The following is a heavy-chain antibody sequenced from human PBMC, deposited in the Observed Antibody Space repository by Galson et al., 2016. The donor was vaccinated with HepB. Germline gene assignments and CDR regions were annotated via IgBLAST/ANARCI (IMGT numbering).Heavy chain of an antibody. D-gene: IGHD2-21*02. V-gene: IGHV3-21*01. CDR3: ARSYCGGDCYSVYFQH. J-gene: IGHJ1*01. Sequence: SLRLSCAASGFTFSSYNMNWVSQAPGKGLEWVSSIGSSSNFVFYADSVKGRFTISRDNARNSLYLQMNSLRVEDTAVYYCARSYCGGDCYSVYFQHWGQGTLVTVSS. CDR2: IGSSSNFV. CDR1: GFTFSSYN.